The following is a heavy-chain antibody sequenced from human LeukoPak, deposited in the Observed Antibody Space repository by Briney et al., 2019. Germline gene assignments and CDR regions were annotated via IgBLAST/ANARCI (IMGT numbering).Heavy chain of an antibody. V-gene: IGHV1-58*02. J-gene: IGHJ4*02. D-gene: IGHD4-11*01. CDR1: GFTFTNSA. CDR3: AADLLYSNSTSPFDY. Sequence: SVKVSCKASGFTFTNSAIQWVRQARGQRLEWIGWIVVGSGNTNYAQKFQERVTITRDMSTTTAYMELSSLRSEDTAVYYCAADLLYSNSTSPFDYWGQGTLVTVSS. CDR2: IVVGSGNT.